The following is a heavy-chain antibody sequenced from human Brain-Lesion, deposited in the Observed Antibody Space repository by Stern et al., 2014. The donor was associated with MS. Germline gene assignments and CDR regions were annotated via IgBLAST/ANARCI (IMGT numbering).Heavy chain of an antibody. CDR3: ARDQRGITIFGVVTDYYYLGMDV. CDR2: INPNTGGT. J-gene: IGHJ6*02. CDR1: GYIFTGYY. V-gene: IGHV1-2*02. Sequence: QVQLGQSGAEVKKLGASVKVSCKTSGYIFTGYYIHWVRQAPGQGLEWMAWINPNTGGTKYAQKFQGRVTMSRDTSISTAYVELSSLTSDDTAVYYCARDQRGITIFGVVTDYYYLGMDVWGQGTTVTVSS. D-gene: IGHD3-3*01.